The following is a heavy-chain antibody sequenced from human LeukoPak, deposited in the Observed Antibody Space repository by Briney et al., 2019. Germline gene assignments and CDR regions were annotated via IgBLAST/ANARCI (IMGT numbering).Heavy chain of an antibody. Sequence: GGSLRLSCAASGFTFSKYWMLWVRQAPGKGLESVSRINPDGTVTTYADSVKGRFTVSRDNADNTMFLQMNSVRDEDTAVYYCATKQWLAPPPDSWGQGTPVTVSS. CDR2: INPDGTVT. CDR1: GFTFSKYW. J-gene: IGHJ4*02. CDR3: ATKQWLAPPPDS. V-gene: IGHV3-74*01. D-gene: IGHD6-19*01.